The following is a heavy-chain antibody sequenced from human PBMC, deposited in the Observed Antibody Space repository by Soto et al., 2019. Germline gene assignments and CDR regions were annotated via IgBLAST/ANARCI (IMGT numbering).Heavy chain of an antibody. CDR3: SRGGYSSGPIVY. D-gene: IGHD6-19*01. CDR2: IYYSGST. Sequence: SETLSLTCTVSGCSISSGGYYWSWILQHPGKGLEWIGYIYYSGSTYYNPSLKSRVTISVDTSKNQFSLKLSSVTAADTAVYYVSRGGYSSGPIVYWCQGTRVTVFS. J-gene: IGHJ4*02. V-gene: IGHV4-31*03. CDR1: GCSISSGGYY.